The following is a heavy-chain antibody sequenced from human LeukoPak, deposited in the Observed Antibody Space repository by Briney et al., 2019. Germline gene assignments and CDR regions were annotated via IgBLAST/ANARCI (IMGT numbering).Heavy chain of an antibody. V-gene: IGHV4-59*01. CDR1: GASISSYY. D-gene: IGHD4-23*01. Sequence: KPSETLSLTCTVSGASISSYYWSWIRQPPGKGLEWIGYVFYSGSTNYSPSLESRVTVSVDTSKNQFSLKLNSVTAADTAVYYCARIIYGGNSEYFYYAMDVWGQGTAVTVSS. CDR2: VFYSGST. J-gene: IGHJ6*02. CDR3: ARIIYGGNSEYFYYAMDV.